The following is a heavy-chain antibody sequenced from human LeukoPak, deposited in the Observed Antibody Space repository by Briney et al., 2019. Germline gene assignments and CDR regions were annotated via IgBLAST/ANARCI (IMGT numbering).Heavy chain of an antibody. J-gene: IGHJ4*02. CDR3: AREGYIKYYFDY. CDR1: GFTFSSYG. Sequence: GGSLRLSCAASGFTFSSYGMHWVRQAPGKGLEWVAVIWYDGSNKYYADSVKGRFTISRDNSKNTLYLQMNSLRAEDTAVYYCAREGYIKYYFDYWGQGTLVTVSS. D-gene: IGHD5-24*01. V-gene: IGHV3-33*01. CDR2: IWYDGSNK.